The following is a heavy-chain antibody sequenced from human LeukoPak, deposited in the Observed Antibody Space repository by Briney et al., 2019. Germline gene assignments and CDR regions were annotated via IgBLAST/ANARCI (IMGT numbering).Heavy chain of an antibody. CDR1: GGSFSSYA. Sequence: SVNVSCKASGGSFSSYAISWVRQAPGQGLEWMGRIIPILGIANYAQKFQGRVTITADKSTSTAYMELSSLRSEDTAVYYCARATMVRGVILDYWGQGTLVTVSS. D-gene: IGHD3-10*01. J-gene: IGHJ4*02. V-gene: IGHV1-69*04. CDR2: IIPILGIA. CDR3: ARATMVRGVILDY.